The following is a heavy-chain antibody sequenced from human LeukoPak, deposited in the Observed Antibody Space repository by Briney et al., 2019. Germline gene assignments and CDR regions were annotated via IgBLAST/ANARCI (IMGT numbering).Heavy chain of an antibody. J-gene: IGHJ4*02. V-gene: IGHV1-46*01. Sequence: ASVKVSCKASGYTFTSYYMHWVRQAPGQGLEWMGIINPSGGTTNYAQKFQGRVTMTRDTSTNTVYMDLSSLRSEDTAVYYCAREPVGGSANEDRYYFDYWGQGALVTVSS. D-gene: IGHD3-16*01. CDR3: AREPVGGSANEDRYYFDY. CDR2: INPSGGTT. CDR1: GYTFTSYY.